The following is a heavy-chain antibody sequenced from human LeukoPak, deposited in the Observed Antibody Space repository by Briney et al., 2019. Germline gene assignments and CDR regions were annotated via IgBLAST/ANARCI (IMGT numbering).Heavy chain of an antibody. V-gene: IGHV3-23*01. D-gene: IGHD3-9*01. J-gene: IGHJ4*02. CDR2: ISGSGGST. Sequence: GGSLRLSCAASGFTFSSYAMSWVRQAPGRGLEWVSAISGSGGSTYYADSVKGRFTISRDNSKNTLYLQMNSLRAEDTAVYYCAKDYDILTGYYTDYFDYWGQGTLVTVSS. CDR1: GFTFSSYA. CDR3: AKDYDILTGYYTDYFDY.